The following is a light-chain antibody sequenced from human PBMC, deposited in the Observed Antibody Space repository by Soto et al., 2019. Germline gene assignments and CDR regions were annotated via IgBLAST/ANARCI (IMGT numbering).Light chain of an antibody. CDR2: GAS. V-gene: IGKV3-11*01. Sequence: ETELTQSPVTLSVSPGERATLSCRARQSVSSYLAWYQQKPGQAPRLLIYGASNRATGIPARFSGSGSGTDFTLTVSSLEPEDFAVYYCQQRSSWPRTFGQETKVDIK. CDR3: QQRSSWPRT. J-gene: IGKJ1*01. CDR1: QSVSSY.